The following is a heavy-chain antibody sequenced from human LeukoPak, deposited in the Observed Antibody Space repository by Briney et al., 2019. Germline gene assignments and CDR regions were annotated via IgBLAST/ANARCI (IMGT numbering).Heavy chain of an antibody. Sequence: GGSPRLSCAASGFTFSSYEMNWVRQAPGKGLEWVSYIGSSGSTIYYADSVKGRFTISRDNAKNSLYLQMNNLRAEDTAVYYCATGGWLLSYWGQGSLVTVSS. J-gene: IGHJ4*02. D-gene: IGHD3-9*01. CDR3: ATGGWLLSY. CDR2: IGSSGSTI. V-gene: IGHV3-48*03. CDR1: GFTFSSYE.